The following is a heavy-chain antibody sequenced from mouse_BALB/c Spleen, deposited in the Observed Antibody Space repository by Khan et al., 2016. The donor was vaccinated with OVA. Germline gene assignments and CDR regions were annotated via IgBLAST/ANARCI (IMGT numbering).Heavy chain of an antibody. CDR3: ARNTQMITTVMDY. Sequence: VELVESGPGLVAPSQSLSITCTVSGFSLTSYGVHWVRQPPGKGLEWLVAIWSDGKTTYNSTLKSRLSISKDNSKSQVFLKMNSLQTDDTAMYYCARNTQMITTVMDYWGQGTSVTVSS. D-gene: IGHD2-4*01. CDR1: GFSLTSYG. J-gene: IGHJ4*01. CDR2: IWSDGKT. V-gene: IGHV2-6*02.